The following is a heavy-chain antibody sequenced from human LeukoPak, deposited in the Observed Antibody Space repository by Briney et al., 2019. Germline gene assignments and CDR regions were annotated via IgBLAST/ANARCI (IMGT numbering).Heavy chain of an antibody. CDR1: GFTFSSYA. CDR2: ISGSGGST. J-gene: IGHJ4*02. V-gene: IGHV3-23*01. CDR3: AKVVDIVVVPAAIFH. Sequence: GGSLRLSCAASGFTFSSYAMSWVRQAPGKGLEWVSAISGSGGSTYYADSVKGRFTISRDNSKNTLYLQMNSLRAEDTAVYYCAKVVDIVVVPAAIFHWGQGTLVTVSS. D-gene: IGHD2-2*03.